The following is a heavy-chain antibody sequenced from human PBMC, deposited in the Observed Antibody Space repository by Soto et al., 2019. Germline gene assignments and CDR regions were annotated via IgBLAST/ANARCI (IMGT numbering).Heavy chain of an antibody. D-gene: IGHD3-10*01. CDR3: ARDVWSRASGPPDS. V-gene: IGHV3-9*01. J-gene: IGHJ4*02. Sequence: EVQLVESGGGLVQPGRSLRLSCAASGFTFDDYAMHWVRQAPGKGLEWVTGISWNSDTIGYAGSVKGRFTISRDNAKNSLYLQMNSLRAEDTAFYYCARDVWSRASGPPDSWGQGTLVTVSS. CDR2: ISWNSDTI. CDR1: GFTFDDYA.